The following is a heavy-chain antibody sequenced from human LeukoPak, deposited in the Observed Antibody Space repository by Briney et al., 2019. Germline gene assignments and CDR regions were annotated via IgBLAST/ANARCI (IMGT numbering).Heavy chain of an antibody. V-gene: IGHV3-7*01. D-gene: IGHD4-17*01. CDR2: IKQDGSGK. Sequence: GGSLRLSCAASGFTFSSYWMSWVRQAPGKGLEWVANIKQDGSGKYYVDSVKGRFTISRDNAKNSLYLQMNSLRAEDTAVYYCASSPYGDSGNFDYWGQGTLVTVSS. CDR3: ASSPYGDSGNFDY. CDR1: GFTFSSYW. J-gene: IGHJ4*02.